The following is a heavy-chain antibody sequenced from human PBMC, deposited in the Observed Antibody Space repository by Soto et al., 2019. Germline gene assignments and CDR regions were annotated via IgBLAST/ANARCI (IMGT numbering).Heavy chain of an antibody. V-gene: IGHV1-18*04. CDR3: ARDWSRYFDSSGLMWFY. J-gene: IGHJ4*02. Sequence: ASVKVSCKASGYTFNYYGISWVRQAPGQGREWVGWISAHNGDTKYAQNLQGRLTLTTDTSTSTAYMELTSPTSDDTAVYYCARDWSRYFDSSGLMWFYWGQGXLVTVSS. D-gene: IGHD3-22*01. CDR1: GYTFNYYG. CDR2: ISAHNGDT.